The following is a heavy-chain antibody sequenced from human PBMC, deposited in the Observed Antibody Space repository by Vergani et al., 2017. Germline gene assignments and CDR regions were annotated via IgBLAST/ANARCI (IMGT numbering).Heavy chain of an antibody. CDR1: GYTFTGYY. D-gene: IGHD3-10*01. CDR2: INPNSGGT. J-gene: IGHJ6*03. V-gene: IGHV1-2*04. CDR3: ARAQSVAEVRGVNQYYYYYMDV. Sequence: QVQLVQSGAEVKKPGASVKVSCKASGYTFTGYYMHWVRQAPGQGLEWLGWINPNSGGTNYAQKFQGWVTMTRDTSISTAYMERSRLRADDTAVYYGARAQSVAEVRGVNQYYYYYMDVWGKGTTVTVSS.